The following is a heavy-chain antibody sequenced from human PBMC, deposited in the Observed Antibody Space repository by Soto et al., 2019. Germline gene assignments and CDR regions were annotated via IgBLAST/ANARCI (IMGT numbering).Heavy chain of an antibody. J-gene: IGHJ6*03. Sequence: EVQLVESGGGLVQPGGSLRPSGAASGFTFTRFWMSWGRQAPGKGLEWVANINQDGSERSYVDSVKGRFTISRDNAEKPLFLQMNRLRAEDTAVYYCARDDIVLAATWSYYYIAVWGKGTTVTVSS. CDR1: GFTFTRFW. CDR2: INQDGSER. CDR3: ARDDIVLAATWSYYYIAV. V-gene: IGHV3-7*01. D-gene: IGHD2-15*01.